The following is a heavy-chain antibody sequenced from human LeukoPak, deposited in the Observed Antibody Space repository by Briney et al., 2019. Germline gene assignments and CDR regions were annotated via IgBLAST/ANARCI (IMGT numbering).Heavy chain of an antibody. CDR3: ARHIAGAYYYYYYYGMDV. CDR2: IYYSGST. CDR1: GVSISSSSYA. J-gene: IGHJ6*02. D-gene: IGHD6-13*01. V-gene: IGHV4-39*01. Sequence: SETLSLTCTVYGVSISSSSYAWGGFGQAPGKGLEWIARIYYSGSTYYNPSLKSRVTISVDTSKNQCSLKLSSVTAADTAVYYCARHIAGAYYYYYYYGMDVWGQGTTVTVSS.